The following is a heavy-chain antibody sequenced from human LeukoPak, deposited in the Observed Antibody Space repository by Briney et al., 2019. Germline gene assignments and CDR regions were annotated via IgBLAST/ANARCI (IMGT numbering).Heavy chain of an antibody. Sequence: GGSLRLSCAASGFTFTSYPMGWVRQAPGKGLEWVSSISRSGDDTYFADSVRGRFTSFRDNSKNTLYLQMNSLRAEDTAIYYCAKDQLLGWGQGTQVTVSS. CDR1: GFTFTSYP. CDR2: ISRSGDDT. J-gene: IGHJ4*02. CDR3: AKDQLLG. D-gene: IGHD3-10*01. V-gene: IGHV3-23*01.